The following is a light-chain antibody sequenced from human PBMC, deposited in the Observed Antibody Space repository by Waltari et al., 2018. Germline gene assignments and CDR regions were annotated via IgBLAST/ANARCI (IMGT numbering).Light chain of an antibody. V-gene: IGKV3-20*01. CDR3: QKYVSLPAT. J-gene: IGKJ1*01. CDR2: DAS. CDR1: LSVSRF. Sequence: EIVLTQSPGTLSLSPGERATLPYRASLSVSRFLAWYQQKPGQAPRLLIYDASTRATGIPDRFSGSGSGTDFSLTISRLEPEDFAVYYCQKYVSLPATFGQGTKVEIK.